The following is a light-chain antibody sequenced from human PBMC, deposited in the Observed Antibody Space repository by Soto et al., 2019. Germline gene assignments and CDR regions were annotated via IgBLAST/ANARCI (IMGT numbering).Light chain of an antibody. V-gene: IGLV2-14*01. CDR2: EAT. Sequence: QSALTQPASVSGSPGQSITISCTGTSSDVGGYNYVSWYQQHPGKAPKLMIYEATNRPLGVSNRFSGSKSGNTASLTIFGLQAEDEADYYCSSYTSSSTPVFGGGTKVTVL. CDR1: SSDVGGYNY. CDR3: SSYTSSSTPV. J-gene: IGLJ3*02.